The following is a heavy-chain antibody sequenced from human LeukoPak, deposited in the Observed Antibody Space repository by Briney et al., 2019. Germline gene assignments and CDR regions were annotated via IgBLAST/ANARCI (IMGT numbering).Heavy chain of an antibody. J-gene: IGHJ4*02. D-gene: IGHD3-22*01. CDR3: AKGSYYDSSGSFYFDY. V-gene: IGHV3-23*01. CDR2: ISGSGDNT. CDR1: GFKFSDYV. Sequence: TGRSLRLSCTGSGFKFSDYVMIWFRQAPAKGLEWVSGISGSGDNTYYADSVKGRFTISRDNSKNTLYVQVNSLGTEDTAAYYCAKGSYYDSSGSFYFDYWGQGTLVTVSS.